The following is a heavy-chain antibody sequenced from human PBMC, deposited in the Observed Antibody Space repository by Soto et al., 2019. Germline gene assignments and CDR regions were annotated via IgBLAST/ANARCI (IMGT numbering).Heavy chain of an antibody. V-gene: IGHV1-18*01. CDR2: ISAYNGNT. D-gene: IGHD3-22*01. CDR3: ARAVDYYDISGYYTHEYFQH. CDR1: GYTFTTYG. Sequence: QVQLVQSGGEVKKPGASVKVSCKASGYTFTTYGITWVRQGPGQGLEWMGWISAYNGNTNYAQKVQGRVTMTTDTSTSTAYMELRSLISDDTAVYYCARAVDYYDISGYYTHEYFQHWGQGTLVTVSS. J-gene: IGHJ1*01.